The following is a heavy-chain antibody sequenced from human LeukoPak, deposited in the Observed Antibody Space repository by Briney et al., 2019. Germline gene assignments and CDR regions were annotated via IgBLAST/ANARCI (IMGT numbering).Heavy chain of an antibody. J-gene: IGHJ5*02. CDR1: GGSISSSSYY. CDR2: IYYSGST. V-gene: IGHV4-39*01. CDR3: ARHSRRVSSSPLNWFDP. Sequence: SETLSLTCTVSGGSISSSSYYWGWIRQPPGKGLEWIGSIYYSGSTYYNPSLKSRVTISVDTSKNQFSLKLSSVTAADTAVYYCARHSRRVSSSPLNWFDPWGQGTLVTVSS. D-gene: IGHD6-6*01.